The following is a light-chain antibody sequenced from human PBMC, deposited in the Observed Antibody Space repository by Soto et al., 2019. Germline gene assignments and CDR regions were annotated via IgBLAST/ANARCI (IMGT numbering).Light chain of an antibody. CDR2: KAS. Sequence: DIQMTQSPSTLSASVVERVTITCRASQSISAWLAWYQQKPGKAPKLLIYKASNVESGVPSRFSGSGSGTEVTLPISSLQPDDFATYYSQQYHSYPLPFGQGTRLEIK. CDR1: QSISAW. CDR3: QQYHSYPLP. V-gene: IGKV1-5*03. J-gene: IGKJ5*01.